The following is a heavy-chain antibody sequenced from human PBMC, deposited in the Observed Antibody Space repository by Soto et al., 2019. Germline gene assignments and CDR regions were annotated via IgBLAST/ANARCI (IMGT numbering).Heavy chain of an antibody. CDR2: LSAPGVTT. J-gene: IGHJ5*02. CDR3: AKNGGYCSSTSCYSAPPGWFDP. D-gene: IGHD2-2*01. V-gene: IGHV3-23*01. CDR1: GFVFSSYA. Sequence: GGSLRLSCAASGFVFSSYAMTWVRQAPGKXLEWVSTLSAPGVTTYYADSVQGRFTISRDNSKNTLYLLMDSLRAEDTAVYYCAKNGGYCSSTSCYSAPPGWFDPWGQGTLVTVSS.